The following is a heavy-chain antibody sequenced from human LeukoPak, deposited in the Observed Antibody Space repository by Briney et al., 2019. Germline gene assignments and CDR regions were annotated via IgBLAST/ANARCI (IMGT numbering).Heavy chain of an antibody. CDR1: GFTFESYA. J-gene: IGHJ3*02. V-gene: IGHV3-30*18. CDR2: ISYDGSNK. Sequence: PGGSLRLSCAASGFTFESYAMHWVRQAPGKGLEWVAVISYDGSNKYYVDSVKGRFTISRDNSKNTLFLQMNSLRPEDTSVYYCAKDRTYDYGTYDAFDIWGPGTMVSVSS. CDR3: AKDRTYDYGTYDAFDI. D-gene: IGHD4-17*01.